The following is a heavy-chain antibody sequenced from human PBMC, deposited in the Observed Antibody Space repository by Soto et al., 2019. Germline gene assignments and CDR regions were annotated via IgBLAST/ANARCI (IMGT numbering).Heavy chain of an antibody. J-gene: IGHJ4*02. CDR1: GFTFSSYA. D-gene: IGHD6-19*01. CDR3: ARDTVAGGDYFEY. V-gene: IGHV3-30-3*01. CDR2: ISYDGSNK. Sequence: GWSLRLSCAASGFTFSSYAMHLVRQAPGKGLEWVAVISYDGSNKYYADSVKGRFTISRDNSKNTLYLQMNSLRAEDTAVYYCARDTVAGGDYFEYWGEGTLVTVS.